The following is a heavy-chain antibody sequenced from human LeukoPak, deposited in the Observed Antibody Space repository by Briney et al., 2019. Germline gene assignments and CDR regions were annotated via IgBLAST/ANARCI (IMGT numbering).Heavy chain of an antibody. CDR3: AKEGGIAAAGTGAFDI. V-gene: IGHV3-23*01. J-gene: IGHJ3*02. Sequence: GGSLRLSCAASGFTFSSYAMSWDRQAPGKGLEWVSAISGSGGSTYYADSVKGRFTISRDNSKNTLYLQMNSLRAEDTAVYYCAKEGGIAAAGTGAFDIWGQGTMVTVSS. D-gene: IGHD6-13*01. CDR1: GFTFSSYA. CDR2: ISGSGGST.